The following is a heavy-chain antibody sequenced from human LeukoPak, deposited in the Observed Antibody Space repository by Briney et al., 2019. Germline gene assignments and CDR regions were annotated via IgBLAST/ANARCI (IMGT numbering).Heavy chain of an antibody. CDR2: ISSSSSYI. V-gene: IGHV3-21*01. Sequence: GGSLRLSCAASGFTFSSYSMHWVRQAPGKGLDWVSSISSSSSYIYYADSVKGGYAISRDNAKNSLYLQMNSLRADDTAVYYCARDQRCSGGSCYNWFDPWGQGTLVTVSS. J-gene: IGHJ5*02. D-gene: IGHD2-15*01. CDR3: ARDQRCSGGSCYNWFDP. CDR1: GFTFSSYS.